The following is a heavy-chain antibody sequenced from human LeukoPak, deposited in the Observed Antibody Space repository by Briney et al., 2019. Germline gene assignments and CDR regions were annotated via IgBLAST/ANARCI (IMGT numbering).Heavy chain of an antibody. J-gene: IGHJ3*02. CDR2: IYYSGST. CDR3: ASARSSDDAFDI. Sequence: SETLSLTCTVSGGSISSSSYYWGWIRQPPGTGLEWIGSIYYSGSTYYNPSLKSRVTISVDTSKNQFSLKLSSVTAADTAVYYCASARSSDDAFDIWGQGTMVTVSS. D-gene: IGHD6-6*01. CDR1: GGSISSSSYY. V-gene: IGHV4-39*01.